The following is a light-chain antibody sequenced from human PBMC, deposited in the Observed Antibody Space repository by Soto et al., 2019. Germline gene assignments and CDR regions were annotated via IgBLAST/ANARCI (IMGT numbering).Light chain of an antibody. CDR2: DAS. Sequence: EVALTQSPGTLSLSPGERATLSCRASQSVSSYLAWYQQKPGQAPRLLIYDASNRATGIPARFSGSGSGTDFTLTISSLQSEDFAIYYCQQYYDWPITFGQGTRLEIK. V-gene: IGKV3-15*01. J-gene: IGKJ5*01. CDR3: QQYYDWPIT. CDR1: QSVSSY.